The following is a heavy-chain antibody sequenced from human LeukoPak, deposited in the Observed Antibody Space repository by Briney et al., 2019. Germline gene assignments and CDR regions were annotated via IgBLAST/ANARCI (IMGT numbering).Heavy chain of an antibody. J-gene: IGHJ4*02. CDR2: ISYDGSNK. CDR1: GFTFSSYG. CDR3: AKDFSSRLYYDILTGSPREAPFDY. V-gene: IGHV3-30*18. Sequence: TGRSLRLSCAASGFTFSSYGMHWARQAPGKGLEWVAVISYDGSNKYYADSVKGRFTISRDNSKNTLYLQMNSLRAEDTAVYYCAKDFSSRLYYDILTGSPREAPFDYWGQGTLVTVSS. D-gene: IGHD3-9*01.